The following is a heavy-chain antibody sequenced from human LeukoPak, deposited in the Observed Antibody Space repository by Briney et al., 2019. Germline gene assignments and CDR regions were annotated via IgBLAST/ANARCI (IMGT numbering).Heavy chain of an antibody. Sequence: SETLSLTCAVYGGSFSGYYWSWIRQPPGKGLEWIGEINHSGSTNYNPFLKSRVTISVDTSKNQFSLKLSSVTAADTAVYYCARALAAYYDSSGYYYDYWGQGTLVTVSS. D-gene: IGHD3-22*01. CDR2: INHSGST. CDR3: ARALAAYYDSSGYYYDY. V-gene: IGHV4-34*01. CDR1: GGSFSGYY. J-gene: IGHJ4*02.